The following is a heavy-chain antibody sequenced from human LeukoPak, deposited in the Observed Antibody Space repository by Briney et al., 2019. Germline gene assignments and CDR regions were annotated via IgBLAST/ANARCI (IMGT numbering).Heavy chain of an antibody. Sequence: SETLSLTCTVSGSSISSYYWSWIRQPAGKGLEWIGRIYTSGSTNYNPSLKSRVTMSVDTSKNQFSLKLSSVTAADTAVYYCARGRYSGSHAVSPFDYWGQGTLVTVSS. V-gene: IGHV4-4*07. J-gene: IGHJ4*02. D-gene: IGHD1-26*01. CDR3: ARGRYSGSHAVSPFDY. CDR2: IYTSGST. CDR1: GSSISSYY.